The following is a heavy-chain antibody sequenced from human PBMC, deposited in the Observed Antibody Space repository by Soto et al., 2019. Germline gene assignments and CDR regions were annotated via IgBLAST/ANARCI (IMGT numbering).Heavy chain of an antibody. V-gene: IGHV4-31*03. CDR3: ARVHCLGTSCYDYFDY. CDR2: IYYSGST. D-gene: IGHD2-2*01. CDR1: GGSISSGGYY. Sequence: PSETLSLTCTVSGGSISSGGYYWSWIRQHPGKGLEWIGYIYYSGSTYYNPSLKSRVTISVDTSKNQFSLKLTSVTAADTAVYYCARVHCLGTSCYDYFDYWGLGALVTVSS. J-gene: IGHJ4*02.